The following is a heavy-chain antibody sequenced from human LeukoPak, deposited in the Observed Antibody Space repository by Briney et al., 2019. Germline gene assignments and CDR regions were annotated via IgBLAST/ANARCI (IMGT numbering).Heavy chain of an antibody. Sequence: EASVTVSCKVSGYTLTELSMHWVRQAPGKGREWMGGFDPEDGETIYAQKFQGRVTMTEDTSTDTAYMELSSLRSEDTAVYYCATYYDYVRGSYRFDYWGQGTLVTVSS. CDR3: ATYYDYVRGSYRFDY. J-gene: IGHJ4*02. CDR1: GYTLTELS. V-gene: IGHV1-24*01. CDR2: FDPEDGET. D-gene: IGHD3-16*02.